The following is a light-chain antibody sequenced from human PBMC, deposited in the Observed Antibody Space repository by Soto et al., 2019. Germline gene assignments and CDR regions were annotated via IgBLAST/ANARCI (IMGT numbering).Light chain of an antibody. Sequence: EIVLTQSPGTLSLSPGERATLSCRASQSVSSSYLAWYQQKPGQAPRLLIYGASSRATGIPDRFSGSGSGTDFTLTISRLEPEDFEVYYCKQYGRSPPWTFGQGTKVEIK. V-gene: IGKV3-20*01. J-gene: IGKJ1*01. CDR1: QSVSSSY. CDR2: GAS. CDR3: KQYGRSPPWT.